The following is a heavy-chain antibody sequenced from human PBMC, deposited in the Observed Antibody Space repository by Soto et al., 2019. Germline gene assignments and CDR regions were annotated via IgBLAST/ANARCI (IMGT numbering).Heavy chain of an antibody. D-gene: IGHD3-3*01. CDR2: IYDSGST. J-gene: IGHJ4*02. Sequence: SETLSLTCTVSGASFSHFYWSWIRQPPGKGLEWLGYIYDSGSTNYNPSVKGRFTISRDQSKNTIYLQMDSLRVEDTALYYCTKGRYLEWFLSGGGEECWGRGTLVTVSS. V-gene: IGHV4-59*12. CDR3: TKGRYLEWFLSGGGEEC. CDR1: GASFSHFY.